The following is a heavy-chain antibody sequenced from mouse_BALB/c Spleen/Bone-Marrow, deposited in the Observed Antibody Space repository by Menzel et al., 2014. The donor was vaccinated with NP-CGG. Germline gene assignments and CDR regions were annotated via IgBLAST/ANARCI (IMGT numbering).Heavy chain of an antibody. CDR1: GYAFSSSW. V-gene: IGHV1-82*01. Sequence: QVQLQHSGPELVKPGASVKISCKASGYAFSSSWMNWVKQRPGQGLEWIGRIYPGDGDTNYNGKFKGKATLTADKSSSTAYMQLSSLTSVDSAVYFCARRGGNPSFDYWGQGTTLTVSS. J-gene: IGHJ2*01. CDR2: IYPGDGDT. CDR3: ARRGGNPSFDY. D-gene: IGHD2-1*01.